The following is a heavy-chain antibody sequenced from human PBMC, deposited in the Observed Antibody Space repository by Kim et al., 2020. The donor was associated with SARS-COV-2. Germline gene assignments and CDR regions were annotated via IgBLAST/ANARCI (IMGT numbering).Heavy chain of an antibody. CDR2: T. Sequence: TNYARGFRGRVTVTRDTSTSTLYMELTGLRSEDTAVYCCAREGESLKHFDYWGQGTLVTVSS. J-gene: IGHJ4*02. D-gene: IGHD3-16*01. CDR3: AREGESLKHFDY. V-gene: IGHV1-46*01.